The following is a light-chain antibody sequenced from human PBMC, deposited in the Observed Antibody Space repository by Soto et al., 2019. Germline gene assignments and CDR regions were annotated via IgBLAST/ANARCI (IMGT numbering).Light chain of an antibody. CDR3: QQYGSSPLT. J-gene: IGKJ4*01. V-gene: IGKV3-20*01. CDR1: QSVSSSN. CDR2: GAS. Sequence: EIVLTQSPGTLSLSPGERATLSCRASQSVSSSNLAWYQQKPGQPPRLLIYGASSRATGIPDRFSGSGSGTDFTLTISRLEPEDFVVYFCQQYGSSPLTFGGGTKVDIK.